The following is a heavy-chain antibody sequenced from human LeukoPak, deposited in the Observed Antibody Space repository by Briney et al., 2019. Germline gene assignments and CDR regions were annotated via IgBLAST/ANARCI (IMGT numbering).Heavy chain of an antibody. Sequence: PSQTLSLTCTVSGGSISSGGYYWRWIRQHPGKGLEWIGYIYYSGSTYYNPSLKSRVTISVDTSKNQFSLKLSSVTAADTAVYYCARCPHYYDSSGYPDYWGQGTLVTVSS. V-gene: IGHV4-31*03. CDR3: ARCPHYYDSSGYPDY. CDR1: GGSISSGGYY. J-gene: IGHJ4*02. D-gene: IGHD3-22*01. CDR2: IYYSGST.